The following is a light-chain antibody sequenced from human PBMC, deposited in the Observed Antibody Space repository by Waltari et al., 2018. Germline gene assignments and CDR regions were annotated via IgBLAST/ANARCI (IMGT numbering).Light chain of an antibody. V-gene: IGKV3-20*01. Sequence: CRASQTINNNFLVWDQQKPGQAPRLISQGASSRATGFPDRFSGSGSGTDFTLTISNLEPEDFAVYYCQQYDGSVLTFGGGTKVEI. CDR2: GAS. CDR3: QQYDGSVLT. J-gene: IGKJ4*01. CDR1: QTINNNF.